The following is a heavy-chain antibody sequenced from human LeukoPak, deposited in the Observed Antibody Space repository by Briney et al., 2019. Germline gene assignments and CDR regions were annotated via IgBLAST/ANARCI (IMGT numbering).Heavy chain of an antibody. Sequence: SETLSLTCAVYGGSFSGYYWSWIRQPPGKGLERIGEINHSGSTNYNPSLKSRVTISVDTSKNQFSLKLSSVTAADTAVYYCARGGAMYDILTGYPFDYWGQGTLVTVSS. CDR2: INHSGST. CDR1: GGSFSGYY. CDR3: ARGGAMYDILTGYPFDY. D-gene: IGHD3-9*01. J-gene: IGHJ4*02. V-gene: IGHV4-34*01.